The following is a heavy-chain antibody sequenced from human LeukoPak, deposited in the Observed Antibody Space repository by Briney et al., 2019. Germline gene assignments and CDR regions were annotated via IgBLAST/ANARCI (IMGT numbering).Heavy chain of an antibody. CDR1: GFTVSSNY. J-gene: IGHJ5*02. CDR2: IYSGGST. Sequence: TGGSLRLSCAASGFTVSSNYMSWVRQAPGKGLEWVSVIYSGGSTYYADSVKGRFTTSRDNSKNSLYLQMNSLRAEDTAVYYCARGRAAVAGWGDWFDPWGQGTLVTVSS. V-gene: IGHV3-66*01. CDR3: ARGRAAVAGWGDWFDP. D-gene: IGHD6-19*01.